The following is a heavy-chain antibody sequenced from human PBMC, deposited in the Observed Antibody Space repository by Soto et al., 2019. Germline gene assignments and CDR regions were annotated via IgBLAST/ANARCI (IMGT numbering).Heavy chain of an antibody. J-gene: IGHJ4*02. V-gene: IGHV4-30-2*01. Sequence: SETLSLTCAVSGGSISSGGYSWGGIRQPPGKGLEWIGYIYHSGSTYYNPSLKSRVTISVDRSKNQFSLKLSSVTAADTAVYYCARSGYSSSSDYPGQAPLVTVSS. CDR3: ARSGYSSSSDY. CDR1: GGSISSGGYS. D-gene: IGHD6-13*01. CDR2: IYHSGST.